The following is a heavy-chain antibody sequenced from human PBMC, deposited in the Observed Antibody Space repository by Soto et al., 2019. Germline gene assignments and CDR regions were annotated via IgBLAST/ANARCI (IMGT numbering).Heavy chain of an antibody. CDR2: FDPEDGET. CDR3: ATNYRITMVRGVPYYYGMDV. Sequence: ASVKVSCKASGYTFTSYAMNWVRQAPGKGLEWMGGFDPEDGETIYAQKFQGRVTMTEDTSTDTAYMELSSLRSEDTAVYYCATNYRITMVRGVPYYYGMDVWGQGTTVTVSS. V-gene: IGHV1-24*01. J-gene: IGHJ6*02. D-gene: IGHD3-10*01. CDR1: GYTFTSYA.